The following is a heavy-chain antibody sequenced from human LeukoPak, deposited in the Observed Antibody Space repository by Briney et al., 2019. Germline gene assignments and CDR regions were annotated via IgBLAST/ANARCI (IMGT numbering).Heavy chain of an antibody. CDR3: ARDSQGVLAEYFQH. V-gene: IGHV3-30-3*01. Sequence: GRSLRLSCAASGFTFSSYAMHWVRQAPGKGLEWVAVISYDGSNKYYADSVKGRFTISRDNSKNTLYLQMNSLRAEDTAVYYCARDSQGVLAEYFQHWGQGTLVTVSS. J-gene: IGHJ1*01. CDR1: GFTFSSYA. CDR2: ISYDGSNK.